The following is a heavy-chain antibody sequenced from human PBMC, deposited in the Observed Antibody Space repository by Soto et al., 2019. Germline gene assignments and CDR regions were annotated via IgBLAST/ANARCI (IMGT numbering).Heavy chain of an antibody. J-gene: IGHJ4*02. Sequence: QVQLVQSGAEVKMTGSSVRVSCKTSGGSFSTYSITWMRQAPGQGLEWMGGLIPLFGTPNYAQKFQGRLTITADESTSTAHMELSSLRSDDTAVYYCARVAEEELAGASFFDYWGQGTLVTVSS. D-gene: IGHD6-19*01. CDR1: GGSFSTYS. CDR3: ARVAEEELAGASFFDY. CDR2: LIPLFGTP. V-gene: IGHV1-69*01.